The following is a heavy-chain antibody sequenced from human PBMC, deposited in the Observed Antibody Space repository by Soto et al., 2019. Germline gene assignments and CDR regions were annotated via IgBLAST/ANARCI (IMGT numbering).Heavy chain of an antibody. V-gene: IGHV1-2*02. Sequence: ASVKVSCKASGYSFADYYMHWVRQAPGQGLEWMGWINPNSGGTKYAQKFQGRVTMTRDTSISTAYMELSRLRSDDTAVCYCARVQSYYYAGSGYYAFDYWGQGTLVTVSS. CDR3: ARVQSYYYAGSGYYAFDY. J-gene: IGHJ4*02. CDR1: GYSFADYY. CDR2: INPNSGGT. D-gene: IGHD3-22*01.